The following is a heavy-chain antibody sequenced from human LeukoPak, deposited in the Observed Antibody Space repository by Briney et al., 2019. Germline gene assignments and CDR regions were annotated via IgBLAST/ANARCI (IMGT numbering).Heavy chain of an antibody. CDR1: GGSINGYY. CDR2: IYYRGST. D-gene: IGHD3-22*01. J-gene: IGHJ4*02. Sequence: SETLSLTCTVSGGSINGYYWSWIRQPPEKGLEWIGYIYYRGSTNYNPSLKSRVTMSVDTSKNQFSLKLSSVTAADTAVYYCAREERITMIVVVISHWGQGTLVTVSS. V-gene: IGHV4-59*12. CDR3: AREERITMIVVVISH.